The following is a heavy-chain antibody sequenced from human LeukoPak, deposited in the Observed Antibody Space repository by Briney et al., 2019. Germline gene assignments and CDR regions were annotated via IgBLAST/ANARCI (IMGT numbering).Heavy chain of an antibody. CDR1: GGSIRNYY. Sequence: SETLSLTCTVSGGSIRNYYWSWIRQPPGKGLEWLGYIYYSGSTNYNPSLKSRVTISVDTSKNQVSLKLSSVTAADTAVYYCARVYYSSSYDYWYFDLWGRGTLVTVSS. V-gene: IGHV4-59*01. CDR2: IYYSGST. CDR3: ARVYYSSSYDYWYFDL. J-gene: IGHJ2*01. D-gene: IGHD6-13*01.